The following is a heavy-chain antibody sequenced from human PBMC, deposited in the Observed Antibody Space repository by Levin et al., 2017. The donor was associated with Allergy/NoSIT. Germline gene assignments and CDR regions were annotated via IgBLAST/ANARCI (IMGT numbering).Heavy chain of an antibody. J-gene: IGHJ4*02. Sequence: VASVKVSCKASGYTFTSYYMHWVRQAPGQGLEWMGIINPSGGSTSYAQKFQGRVTMTRDTSTSTVYMELSSLRSEDTAVYYCARDRGQGEWLRFGDDLDYWGQGTLVTVSS. D-gene: IGHD5-12*01. CDR1: GYTFTSYY. CDR2: INPSGGST. V-gene: IGHV1-46*01. CDR3: ARDRGQGEWLRFGDDLDY.